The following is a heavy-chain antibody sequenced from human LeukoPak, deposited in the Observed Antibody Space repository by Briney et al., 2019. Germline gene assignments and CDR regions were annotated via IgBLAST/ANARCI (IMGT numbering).Heavy chain of an antibody. CDR1: GGSISSYY. J-gene: IGHJ4*02. CDR3: ARQLGIVDY. V-gene: IGHV4-59*01. D-gene: IGHD7-27*01. CDR2: IYYSGST. Sequence: SGTLSLTCTVSGGSISSYYWSWIRQPPGKGLEWIGYIYYSGSTNYNPSLKSRVTISVDTSKNQFSLKLSSVTAAVTAVYYCARQLGIVDYWGQGTLVTVSS.